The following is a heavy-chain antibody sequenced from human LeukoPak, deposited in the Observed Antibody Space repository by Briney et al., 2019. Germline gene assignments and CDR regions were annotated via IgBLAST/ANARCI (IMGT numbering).Heavy chain of an antibody. V-gene: IGHV1-18*01. CDR1: GYTFTSYG. Sequence: GASVKVSCKASGYTFTSYGISWVRQAPGQGLEWMGWISANNGNTNYAQKLQGRVTMTTDTSTNTAYMELKSLRSDDTAVYYCARGLHYRAMSQLDYWGQGTLVTVSS. CDR3: ARGLHYRAMSQLDY. CDR2: ISANNGNT. D-gene: IGHD2-2*01. J-gene: IGHJ4*02.